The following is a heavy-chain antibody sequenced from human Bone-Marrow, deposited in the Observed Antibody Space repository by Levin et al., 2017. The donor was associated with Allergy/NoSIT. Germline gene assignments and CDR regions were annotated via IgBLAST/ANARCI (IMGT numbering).Heavy chain of an antibody. V-gene: IGHV3-7*01. CDR2: VKEDGSET. D-gene: IGHD6-19*01. Sequence: PGGSLRLSCAASGFSVSYYWMTWVRQAPGKGLEWVANVKEDGSETYYVYAVKGRFTISRDNAKNSLYLQMNSLRVEDTAVYYCGTGRRSGWPLDYWGQGILVTVSS. CDR3: GTGRRSGWPLDY. CDR1: GFSVSYYW. J-gene: IGHJ4*02.